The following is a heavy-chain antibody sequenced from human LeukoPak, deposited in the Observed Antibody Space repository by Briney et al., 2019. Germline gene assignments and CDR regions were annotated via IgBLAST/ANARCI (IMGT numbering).Heavy chain of an antibody. J-gene: IGHJ4*02. Sequence: SETLSLTCTVSGDSISNNYYWSWIRQPPGEGLEWIAYLSYSGSTKYNPSLKSRVTIFVDTSNNQFPLRLTSVTAADTAVYYCARARGSSSSVDQWGQGTLVTVSS. CDR1: GDSISNNYY. D-gene: IGHD6-6*01. CDR3: ARARGSSSSVDQ. CDR2: LSYSGST. V-gene: IGHV4-59*08.